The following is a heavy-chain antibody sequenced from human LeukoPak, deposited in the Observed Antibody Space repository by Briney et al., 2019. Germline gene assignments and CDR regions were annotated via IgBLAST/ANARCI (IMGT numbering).Heavy chain of an antibody. D-gene: IGHD3-10*01. CDR3: AKELTRGPYFDY. CDR2: ISGSGGST. J-gene: IGHJ4*02. CDR1: VFTFSSYA. Sequence: GGSLRLACAASVFTFSSYAMSWVRQAPGKGLDWVSAISGSGGSTYYADSVRGRFTISRDNSKNTLYLQMNSLRAEDTAVYYCAKELTRGPYFDYWGQGTLVTVSS. V-gene: IGHV3-23*01.